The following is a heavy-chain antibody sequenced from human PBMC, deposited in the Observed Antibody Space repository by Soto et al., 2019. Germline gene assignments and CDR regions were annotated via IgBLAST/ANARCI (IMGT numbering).Heavy chain of an antibody. CDR1: GYIFTTYG. J-gene: IGHJ6*02. CDR2: ISADSGYT. V-gene: IGHV1-18*01. Sequence: QIQLVQSGGGVERPGASVTVSCEASGYIFTTYGLSWVRQTPGHGLEWMGWISADSGYTQYAQFLQDRLTMTRDTSTNTGYMESRDLTSDDTGIYYCARDRPPGSLYGMDAWGQGTAVTVSS. CDR3: ARDRPPGSLYGMDA.